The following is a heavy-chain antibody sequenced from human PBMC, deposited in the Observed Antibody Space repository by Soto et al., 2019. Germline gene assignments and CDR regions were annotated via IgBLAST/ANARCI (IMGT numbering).Heavy chain of an antibody. CDR2: IIPTLGIA. CDR3: ARSYYGSGSYYSH. V-gene: IGHV1-69*02. D-gene: IGHD3-10*01. CDR1: GGTFSSYI. J-gene: IGHJ4*02. Sequence: SVKVSCKASGGTFSSYIISWVRQAPGQGLEWMGRIIPTLGIANYAQKFRGRVTITADKSTSTAYMELSSLRSEDTAVYYCARSYYGSGSYYSHWGQGTLVTVSS.